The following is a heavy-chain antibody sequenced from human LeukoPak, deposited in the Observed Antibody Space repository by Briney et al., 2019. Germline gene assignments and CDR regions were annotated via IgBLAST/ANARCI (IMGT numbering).Heavy chain of an antibody. CDR1: GFTFSDYY. J-gene: IGHJ4*02. CDR2: ISSSSSYT. Sequence: GGSLRLSCAASGFTFSDYYMSWIRQAPGKGLEWVSYISSSSSYTNYADSVKGRFTISRDNAKNSLYLQMNSLRAGDTAVYYCARSCSSTSCPFDYWGQGTLVTVSS. D-gene: IGHD2-2*01. V-gene: IGHV3-11*06. CDR3: ARSCSSTSCPFDY.